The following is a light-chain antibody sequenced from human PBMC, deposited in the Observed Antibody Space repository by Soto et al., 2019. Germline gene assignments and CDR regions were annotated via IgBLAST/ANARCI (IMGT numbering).Light chain of an antibody. J-gene: IGKJ4*01. V-gene: IGKV3-20*01. CDR1: QSVGSSY. CDR2: GAS. Sequence: EIVLAQSPGTLSLSPGDRATLSCRASQSVGSSYLAWYQQKPGQAPRLLIYGASSRATGIPDRFSGSGSGTDFTLTISRLEPEDFAVYYCQQYGSSLLTFGGGTKVDI. CDR3: QQYGSSLLT.